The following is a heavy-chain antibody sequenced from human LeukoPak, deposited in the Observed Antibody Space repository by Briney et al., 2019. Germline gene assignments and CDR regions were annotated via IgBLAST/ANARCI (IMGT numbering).Heavy chain of an antibody. CDR3: AKLSENYDFWSGTENWFDP. V-gene: IGHV3-23*01. D-gene: IGHD3-3*01. CDR1: GFTFSSYV. Sequence: GGSLRLSCAASGFTFSSYVMTWVRQAPGKGLEWVSSISDSGVTRYYADSVKGRFTISRDNSKNTLYLQMNSLRAEDTAVYYCAKLSENYDFWSGTENWFDPWGQGTLVTVSS. CDR2: ISDSGVTR. J-gene: IGHJ5*02.